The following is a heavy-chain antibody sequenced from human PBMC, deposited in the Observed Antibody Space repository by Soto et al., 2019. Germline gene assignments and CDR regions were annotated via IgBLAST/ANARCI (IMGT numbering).Heavy chain of an antibody. CDR3: AILPFNYDYIWGSYRWGNWFDP. CDR2: IYYSGST. D-gene: IGHD3-16*02. CDR1: GGSISSSSYY. J-gene: IGHJ5*02. V-gene: IGHV4-39*01. Sequence: SETLSLTCTVSGGSISSSSYYWGWIRQPPGKGLEWIGSIYYSGSTYYNPSLKSRVTISVDTSKNQFSLKLSSVTAADTAVYYCAILPFNYDYIWGSYRWGNWFDPWGQGTLVTVSS.